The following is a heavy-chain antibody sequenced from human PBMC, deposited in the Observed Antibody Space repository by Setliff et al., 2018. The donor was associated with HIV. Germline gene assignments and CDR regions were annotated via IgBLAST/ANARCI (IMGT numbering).Heavy chain of an antibody. D-gene: IGHD4-4*01. J-gene: IGHJ5*02. CDR1: GFSFSRAW. CDR3: VLHPPLDP. CDR2: IKSKFDGGTT. Sequence: PGGSLRLSCAASGFSFSRAWMTWIRQAPGKGLEWVGLIKSKFDGGTTDYAAPVRGRFTISRDDFRDTLYLQMNGLQMADTGTYYCVLHPPLDPWGQGTLVTVSS. V-gene: IGHV3-15*01.